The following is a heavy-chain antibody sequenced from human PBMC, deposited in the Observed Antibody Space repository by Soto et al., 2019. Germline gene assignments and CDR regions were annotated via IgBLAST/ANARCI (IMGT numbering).Heavy chain of an antibody. J-gene: IGHJ6*02. V-gene: IGHV3-33*01. CDR3: ARGPGGPDYVGKVNSYGMDV. D-gene: IGHD4-17*01. CDR1: GFTFSSYG. Sequence: PGGSLRLSCAASGFTFSSYGMHWVRQAPGKGLEWVAVIWYDGSNKYYADSVKGRFTISRDNSKNTLYLQMNSLRAEDTAVYYCARGPGGPDYVGKVNSYGMDVRGQGTTVTVSS. CDR2: IWYDGSNK.